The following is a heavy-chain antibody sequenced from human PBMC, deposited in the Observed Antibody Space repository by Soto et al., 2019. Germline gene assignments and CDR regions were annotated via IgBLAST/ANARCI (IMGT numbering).Heavy chain of an antibody. CDR2: ISKGGTDS. Sequence: EVQLVESGGGLVQPGGSLRLSCAASEFTFSGRSVHWVRQAPGKGLVWVSGISKGGTDSSYADSVKGRFTSSRDNAKNTVYLQMNSLRVEDTAVYYCARGWFGPEVWGNGTTVTVSS. D-gene: IGHD3-10*01. CDR3: ARGWFGPEV. J-gene: IGHJ6*03. V-gene: IGHV3-74*01. CDR1: EFTFSGRS.